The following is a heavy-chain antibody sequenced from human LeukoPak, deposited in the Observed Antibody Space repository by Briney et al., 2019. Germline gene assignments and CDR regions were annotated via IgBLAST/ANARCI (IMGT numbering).Heavy chain of an antibody. J-gene: IGHJ4*02. CDR3: PKGMDSGYDFRDYYLDD. D-gene: IGHD5-12*01. CDR1: GFTFDDYA. Sequence: SLRLSCAASGFTFDDYAMHGGREARGKGLEGGSGISWNSGSIVYADSVKGRFTISRDNAKNSLYLQMNCLRAEAMALSYCPKGMDSGYDFRDYYLDDWGQGTLVTVS. CDR2: ISWNSGSI. V-gene: IGHV3-9*03.